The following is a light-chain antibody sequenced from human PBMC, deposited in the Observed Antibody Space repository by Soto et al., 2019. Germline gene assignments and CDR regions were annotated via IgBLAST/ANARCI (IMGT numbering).Light chain of an antibody. Sequence: IVLTQSPGTLSLSPGARATLSCRASQFVSSTYLAWYQQRPGQVPRLLIYGASSRATGIPDRFSGGGSETDFTLAISRLESEDSAVYYCQQYGISPFTFGGGTKVDIK. V-gene: IGKV3-20*01. CDR1: QFVSSTY. J-gene: IGKJ4*01. CDR3: QQYGISPFT. CDR2: GAS.